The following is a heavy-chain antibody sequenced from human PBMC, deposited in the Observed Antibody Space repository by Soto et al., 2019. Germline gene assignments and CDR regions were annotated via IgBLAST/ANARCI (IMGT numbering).Heavy chain of an antibody. V-gene: IGHV3-11*01. CDR1: GFTFSDYY. J-gene: IGHJ3*02. Sequence: GGSLRLSCVASGFTFSDYYMTWIRQAPGKGLEWVAYISSSGSGIYYPDSVKGRFTISRDNAENSLYLQMSSLRAEDSAVYYCARAYSDAFDIWGQGTMVTVSS. D-gene: IGHD2-15*01. CDR3: ARAYSDAFDI. CDR2: ISSSGSGI.